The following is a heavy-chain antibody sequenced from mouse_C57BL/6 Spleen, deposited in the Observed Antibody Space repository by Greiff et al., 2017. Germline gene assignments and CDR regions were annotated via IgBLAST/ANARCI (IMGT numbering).Heavy chain of an antibody. Sequence: QVQLQQPGAELVKPGASVKMSCKASGYTFTSYWITWVKQRPGQGLEWIGDIYPGSGSTNYNEKFKGKATLTVDTSSSTAYMQLSSLTSEDSAVYYCAREGYYGSSFLGYWGQGTTLTVSS. V-gene: IGHV1-55*01. J-gene: IGHJ2*01. CDR1: GYTFTSYW. CDR3: AREGYYGSSFLGY. CDR2: IYPGSGST. D-gene: IGHD1-1*01.